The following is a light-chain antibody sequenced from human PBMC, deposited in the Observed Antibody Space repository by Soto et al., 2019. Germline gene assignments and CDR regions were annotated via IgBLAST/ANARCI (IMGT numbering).Light chain of an antibody. CDR3: AVWDNSLNGWA. J-gene: IGLJ3*02. CDR1: GSNIEINP. V-gene: IGLV1-44*01. CDR2: DDN. Sequence: QSVLAQSPSTSGTPGQTVTFSCSGSGSNIEINPVNWYQHLPRTAPKLLIFDDNRRPSGVPDRFSASKSGTSASLAVSGLQAEDEADYYCAVWDNSLNGWAFGGGTKVTVL.